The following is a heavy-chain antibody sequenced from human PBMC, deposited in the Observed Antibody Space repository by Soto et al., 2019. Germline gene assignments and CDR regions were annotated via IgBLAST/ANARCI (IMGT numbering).Heavy chain of an antibody. CDR2: ISYDGSNK. CDR1: GFTFSSYA. CDR3: ARDTIPLITGTTWAYFDY. D-gene: IGHD1-7*01. J-gene: IGHJ4*02. Sequence: GGSLRLSCAASGFTFSSYAMHWVRQAPGKGLEWVAVISYDGSNKYYADSVKGRFTISRDNSKNTLYLQMNSLRAEDTAVYYCARDTIPLITGTTWAYFDYWGQGTLVTVSS. V-gene: IGHV3-30-3*01.